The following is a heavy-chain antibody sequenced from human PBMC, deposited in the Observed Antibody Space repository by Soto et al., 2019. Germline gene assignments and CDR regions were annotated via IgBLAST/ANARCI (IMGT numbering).Heavy chain of an antibody. CDR2: SSHNGVT. Sequence: QVQLQQWGAGLLKTSETLSLTCAVYGGSFSPYIWSWIRQPPGKGLEWIGESSHNGVTDFSPSVKSRATVSVDTSKNQFSLNLTSVTAADTAVYYCARRRRGSSTWFDFWGQGTLVVVSS. CDR1: GGSFSPYI. D-gene: IGHD2-2*01. CDR3: ARRRRGSSTWFDF. J-gene: IGHJ4*02. V-gene: IGHV4-34*02.